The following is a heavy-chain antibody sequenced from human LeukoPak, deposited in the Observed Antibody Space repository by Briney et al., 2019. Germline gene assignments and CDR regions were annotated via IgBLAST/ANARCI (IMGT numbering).Heavy chain of an antibody. CDR3: ARYYDFWSGLDY. D-gene: IGHD3-3*01. V-gene: IGHV3-21*01. CDR2: ISSSSSYI. CDR1: GFTFSSHT. Sequence: GGSLRLSCAASGFTFSSHTMNWVRQAPGKGLEWVSSISSSSSYIYYADSVKGRFTISRDNAKNSLYLQMNSLRAEDTAVYYCARYYDFWSGLDYWGQGTLVTVSS. J-gene: IGHJ4*02.